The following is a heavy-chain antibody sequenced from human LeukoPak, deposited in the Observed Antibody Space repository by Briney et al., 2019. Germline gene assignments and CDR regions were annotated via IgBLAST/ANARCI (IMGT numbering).Heavy chain of an antibody. Sequence: SETLSLTCTVSGGSISSSSYYWGWIRQPPGKGPEWIGSIYHSGTTYYNPSLKSRVTISVDTSKNQFSLKLSSVTAADTAVYYCARHTRVRDGYNLYCFDPWGQGTLVTASS. D-gene: IGHD5-24*01. CDR2: IYHSGTT. J-gene: IGHJ5*02. CDR1: GGSISSSSYY. CDR3: ARHTRVRDGYNLYCFDP. V-gene: IGHV4-39*01.